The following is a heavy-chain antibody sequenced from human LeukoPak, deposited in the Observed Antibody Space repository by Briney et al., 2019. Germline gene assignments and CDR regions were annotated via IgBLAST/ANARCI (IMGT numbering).Heavy chain of an antibody. J-gene: IGHJ4*02. D-gene: IGHD5-18*01. CDR2: ISAYNGNT. CDR1: GYTFTSYG. V-gene: IGHV1-18*01. CDR3: ARSSYGHPIEDFDY. Sequence: ASVKVSCKASGYTFTSYGISWVRQAPGQGLEWMGWISAYNGNTNYAQKLQGRVTMTTDTFTSTAYMELRSLRSDDTAVYYCARSSYGHPIEDFDYWGQGTLVTVSS.